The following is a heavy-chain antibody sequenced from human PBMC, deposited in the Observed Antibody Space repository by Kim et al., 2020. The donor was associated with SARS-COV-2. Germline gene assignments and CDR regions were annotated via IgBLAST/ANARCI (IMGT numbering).Heavy chain of an antibody. V-gene: IGHV4-4*02. Sequence: SETRSLTCAVSGGSISSSNWWSWVRQPPGKGLEWIGEIYHSGSTNYNPSLKSRVTISVDKSKNQFSLKLSSVTAADTAVYYCARTVPVTIFGVVTAAVGGYFDYWGQGTLVTVSS. CDR3: ARTVPVTIFGVVTAAVGGYFDY. D-gene: IGHD3-3*01. CDR2: IYHSGST. CDR1: GGSISSSNW. J-gene: IGHJ4*02.